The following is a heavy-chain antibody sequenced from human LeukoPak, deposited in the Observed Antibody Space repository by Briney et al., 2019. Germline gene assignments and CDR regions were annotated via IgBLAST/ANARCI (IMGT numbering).Heavy chain of an antibody. CDR3: ARETYYYGSGSYSDY. J-gene: IGHJ4*02. D-gene: IGHD3-10*01. CDR1: GFTFSSHW. Sequence: GGSLRLSCAASGFTFSSHWMSWVRQAPGKGLEWVANIKQDGSEKYYVDSVKGRFTISRDNAKNSLYLQMNSLRAEDTAVYYCARETYYYGSGSYSDYWGQGTLVTVSS. V-gene: IGHV3-7*01. CDR2: IKQDGSEK.